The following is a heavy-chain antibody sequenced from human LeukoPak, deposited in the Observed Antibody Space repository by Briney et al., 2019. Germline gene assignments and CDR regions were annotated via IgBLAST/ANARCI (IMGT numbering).Heavy chain of an antibody. D-gene: IGHD2-21*02. J-gene: IGHJ4*02. V-gene: IGHV4-38-2*02. CDR3: ARGDFVDY. CDR2: IYHSGST. Sequence: SETLSLTCTVSGYSISSGYYWGWIRQPPGKGLDWIGSIYHSGSTYYNPSLKSRVTISVDTSKNQFSLKLSSVTAADTAVYYCARGDFVDYWGQGTLVTVSS. CDR1: GYSISSGYY.